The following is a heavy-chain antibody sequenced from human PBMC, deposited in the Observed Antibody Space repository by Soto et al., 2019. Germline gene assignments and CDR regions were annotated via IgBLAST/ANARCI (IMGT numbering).Heavy chain of an antibody. CDR3: ARQPFCSSTGCYPFSNGFAP. CDR2: IYYSGST. Sequence: SETLSLTCTVSGGSISSSSYYWGWIRQPPGKGLEWIGSIYYSGSTYYNPSLKSRVTISVDTSKNQFSLKLSSVTAADKAVYYCARQPFCSSTGCYPFSNGFAPWAQGTLVPVSS. CDR1: GGSISSSSYY. J-gene: IGHJ5*02. V-gene: IGHV4-39*01. D-gene: IGHD2-2*01.